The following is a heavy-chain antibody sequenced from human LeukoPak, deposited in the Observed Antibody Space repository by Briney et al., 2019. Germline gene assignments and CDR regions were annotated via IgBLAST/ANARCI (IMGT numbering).Heavy chain of an antibody. CDR2: IIPIFGTA. CDR3: ARNSFTYYYDSSGYYAPRRYYYYYMDV. V-gene: IGHV1-69*05. J-gene: IGHJ6*03. D-gene: IGHD3-22*01. Sequence: SVKVSCKASGGTFSSYAISWVRQAPGQGLEWMGGIIPIFGTANSAQKFQGRVTIATDESTSTAYMELSSLRSEDTAVYYCARNSFTYYYDSSGYYAPRRYYYYYMDVWGKGTTVTVSS. CDR1: GGTFSSYA.